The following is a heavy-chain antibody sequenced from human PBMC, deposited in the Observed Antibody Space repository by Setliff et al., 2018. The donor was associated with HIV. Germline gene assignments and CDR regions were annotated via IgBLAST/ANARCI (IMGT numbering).Heavy chain of an antibody. J-gene: IGHJ3*02. CDR3: ARRKLATGYDAFDI. CDR1: GYSFTSYW. Sequence: GESLKISCEASGYSFTSYWIGWVRQLPGKGLEWMGIIYPGDSDTRYSPSFQGQVTISADKSISTAYLQWSSLKASDTAMYYCARRKLATGYDAFDIWGQGTMVTVSS. CDR2: IYPGDSDT. V-gene: IGHV5-51*01. D-gene: IGHD3-9*01.